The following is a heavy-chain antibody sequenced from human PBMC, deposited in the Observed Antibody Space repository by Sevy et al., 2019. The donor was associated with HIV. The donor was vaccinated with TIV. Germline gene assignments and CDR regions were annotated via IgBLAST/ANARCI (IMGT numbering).Heavy chain of an antibody. CDR1: GGSVSSGSYY. CDR3: ARHMRRGSSYFDY. Sequence: SETLSLTCTVSGGSVSSGSYYWSWIRQPPGKGLEWIGYIYYSGSTNYNPSLKSRVTISVDTSKNQFSPKLSSVTAADTAVYYCARHMRRGSSYFDYWGQGTLVTVSS. D-gene: IGHD6-6*01. J-gene: IGHJ4*02. CDR2: IYYSGST. V-gene: IGHV4-61*01.